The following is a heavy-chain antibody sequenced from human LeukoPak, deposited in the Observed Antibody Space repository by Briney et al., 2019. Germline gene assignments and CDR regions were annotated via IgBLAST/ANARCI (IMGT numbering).Heavy chain of an antibody. CDR1: GFTFSSYA. D-gene: IGHD6-13*01. J-gene: IGHJ6*02. CDR3: ARESSSWYLTYYYYGMDV. V-gene: IGHV3-30-3*01. CDR2: ISYDGSNK. Sequence: GGSLRLSCAASGFTFSSYAMHWVRQAPGKGLEWVAVISYDGSNKYYADSVKGRFTISRDNSKNTLYLQMNSLRAEDTAVYYCARESSSWYLTYYYYGMDVWGQGTTVTVSS.